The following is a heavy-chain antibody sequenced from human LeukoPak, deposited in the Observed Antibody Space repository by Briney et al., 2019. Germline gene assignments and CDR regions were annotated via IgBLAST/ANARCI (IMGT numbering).Heavy chain of an antibody. Sequence: GGSLRLSCVASGFTFSNYGMHWVRQAPGKGLEWVAFIRYDGSNKYYADSVKGRFTISRDNSKNTLYLQMNSLRTDDTAVYYCAKDWSYQGYYYCMDVWGKGTTVTISS. CDR3: AKDWSYQGYYYCMDV. J-gene: IGHJ6*03. CDR2: IRYDGSNK. CDR1: GFTFSNYG. D-gene: IGHD1-26*01. V-gene: IGHV3-30*02.